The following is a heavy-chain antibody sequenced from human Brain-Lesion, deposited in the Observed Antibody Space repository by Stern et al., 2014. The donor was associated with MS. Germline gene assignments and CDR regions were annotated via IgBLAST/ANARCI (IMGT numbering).Heavy chain of an antibody. CDR2: IFNSGST. D-gene: IGHD2-2*01. Sequence: QVQLVQSGPGLVKPSQTLSLSCTVSGGSISSGGYYWSWIRQPAGKGLEWIGRIFNSGSTSYNPSPTSRVTLSIDTSNKPFSLRLNSMTAADTAVYYCARGRVVPGFQYYATDVWGQGTTVIVSS. CDR3: ARGRVVPGFQYYATDV. CDR1: GGSISSGGYY. J-gene: IGHJ6*02. V-gene: IGHV4-61*02.